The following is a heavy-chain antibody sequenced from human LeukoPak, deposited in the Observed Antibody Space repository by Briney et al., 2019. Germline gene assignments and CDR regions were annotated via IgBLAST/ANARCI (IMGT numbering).Heavy chain of an antibody. CDR2: ISGSGGST. Sequence: GGSLRLSCAASGLTFSSYAMSWVRQAPGKGLEWVSAISGSGGSTYYADSVKGRFTISRDNSKNTLYLQMNSLRAEDTAVYYCAKDPYSGSYSHWFDPWGQGTLVTVSS. V-gene: IGHV3-23*01. CDR3: AKDPYSGSYSHWFDP. J-gene: IGHJ5*02. D-gene: IGHD1-26*01. CDR1: GLTFSSYA.